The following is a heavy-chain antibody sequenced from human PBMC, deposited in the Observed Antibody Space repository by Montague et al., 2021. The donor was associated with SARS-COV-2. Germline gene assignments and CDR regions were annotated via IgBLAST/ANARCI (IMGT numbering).Heavy chain of an antibody. J-gene: IGHJ6*02. V-gene: IGHV3-66*01. CDR3: ARDVVVVAATGVHYYYYGMDV. CDR2: IYSGGST. D-gene: IGHD2-15*01. Sequence: SLRLSCAASGFTVSSNYVSWVRQAPGKGLEWVSVIYSGGSTYYADSVKGRFTISRDNSKNTLYLQMNSLRAEDTAVYYCARDVVVVAATGVHYYYYGMDVWGQGTTVTVSS. CDR1: GFTVSSNY.